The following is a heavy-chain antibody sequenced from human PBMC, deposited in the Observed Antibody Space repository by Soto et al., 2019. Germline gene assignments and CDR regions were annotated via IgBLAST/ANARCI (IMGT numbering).Heavy chain of an antibody. CDR1: GYTFTNYY. CDR2: INPSGGST. V-gene: IGHV1-46*01. CDR3: ARGRPRTTGYSASWYRGFDY. J-gene: IGHJ4*02. D-gene: IGHD6-13*01. Sequence: QVQLVQSGAEVKKPGASVKVSCKASGYTFTNYYIHWVRQAPGQGPEWMGIINPSGGSTSYAQRFQGRVTMTGDTSTTTVYMDLTSLRSDDTAVYYCARGRPRTTGYSASWYRGFDYWGQGTLVTVSS.